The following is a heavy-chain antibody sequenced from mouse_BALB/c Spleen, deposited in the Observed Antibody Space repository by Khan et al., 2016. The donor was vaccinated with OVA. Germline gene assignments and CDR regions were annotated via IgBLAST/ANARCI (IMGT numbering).Heavy chain of an antibody. V-gene: IGHV5-6*01. D-gene: IGHD1-1*01. CDR3: ARLAYYYDSEGFAY. CDR2: ISTGGHYT. J-gene: IGHJ3*01. CDR1: GFTFSTYG. Sequence: EVQLQESGGDLVEPGGSLKLSCAASGFTFSTYGMSWVRQTPDKRLEWVATISTGGHYTYYPDSVRGRFTISRDNAKNTLYLLMTSLKSEDTAMFYCARLAYYYDSEGFAYWGQGTLVTVSA.